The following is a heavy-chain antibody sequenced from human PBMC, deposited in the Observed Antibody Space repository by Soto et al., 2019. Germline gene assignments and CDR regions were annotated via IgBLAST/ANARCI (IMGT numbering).Heavy chain of an antibody. J-gene: IGHJ4*02. D-gene: IGHD3-22*01. CDR1: GFTFSSYG. CDR3: ARDYDSSGYYYFPGY. Sequence: QVQLVESGGGVVQPGRSLRLSCAASGFTFSSYGMHWVRQAPGKGLEWVAVIWYDGSNKYYADSVKGRFTISRDNSKNTLYLQMNSLRAEDTAVYYCARDYDSSGYYYFPGYWGQGTLVTVSS. V-gene: IGHV3-33*01. CDR2: IWYDGSNK.